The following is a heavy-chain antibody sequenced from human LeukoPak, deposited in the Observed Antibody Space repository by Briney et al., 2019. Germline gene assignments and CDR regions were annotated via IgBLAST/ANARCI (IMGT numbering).Heavy chain of an antibody. CDR2: ISYDGSSE. CDR1: GFTFSSYT. J-gene: IGHJ6*03. D-gene: IGHD6-13*01. V-gene: IGHV3-30-3*01. CDR3: ARGIAATNYMDV. Sequence: GGSLRLSCAASGFTFSSYTMHWVRQAPGKGLEWVAVISYDGSSEYYADSVKGRFTISRDNSKSTLFLQMNSPSAEDTAVYYCARGIAATNYMDVWGKGTTVTVSS.